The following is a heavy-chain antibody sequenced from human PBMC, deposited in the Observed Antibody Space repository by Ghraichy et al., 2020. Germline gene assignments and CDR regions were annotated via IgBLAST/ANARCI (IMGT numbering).Heavy chain of an antibody. CDR1: GGSFSGYY. CDR3: ARGTDCSSTSCLLGGYYYYYMDV. V-gene: IGHV4-34*01. Sequence: SETLSLTCAVYGGSFSGYYWSWIRQPPGKGLEWIGEINHSGSTNYNPSLKSRVTISVDTSKNQFSLKLSSVTAADTAVYYCARGTDCSSTSCLLGGYYYYYMDVWGKGTTVTVSS. D-gene: IGHD2-2*01. J-gene: IGHJ6*03. CDR2: INHSGST.